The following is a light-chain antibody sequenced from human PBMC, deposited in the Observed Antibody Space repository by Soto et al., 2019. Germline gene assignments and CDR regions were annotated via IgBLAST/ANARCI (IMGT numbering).Light chain of an antibody. V-gene: IGLV1-44*01. CDR1: SSNIGSNS. J-gene: IGLJ2*01. Sequence: QSVLTQPPSASGAPGQRVTISCSGSSSNIGSNSVSWYQQLPGTAPKLLIYDNNQRPSGVPARLSGSKSGTSAALAISGRQYEDEGDYYCAARDDSLNSHLVFGGGTKLTVL. CDR2: DNN. CDR3: AARDDSLNSHLV.